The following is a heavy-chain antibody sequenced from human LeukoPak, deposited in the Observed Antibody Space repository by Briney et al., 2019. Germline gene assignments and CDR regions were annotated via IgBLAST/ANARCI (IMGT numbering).Heavy chain of an antibody. Sequence: GGPLRLSCAASEFIFSDYEMHWVRQTPGKGLEYVSGISSNGLSTFYAMSVKGRFTISRDNSKKNLYLQMGSLKTDDMAVYYCARSTEGTTHFDYWGHGTLVTVSS. V-gene: IGHV3-64*01. CDR1: EFIFSDYE. D-gene: IGHD1-26*01. CDR2: ISSNGLST. CDR3: ARSTEGTTHFDY. J-gene: IGHJ4*01.